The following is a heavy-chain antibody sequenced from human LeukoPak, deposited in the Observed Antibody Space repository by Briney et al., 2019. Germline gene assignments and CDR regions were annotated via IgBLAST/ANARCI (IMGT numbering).Heavy chain of an antibody. V-gene: IGHV4-39*07. CDR3: ARDYGDYGSY. CDR1: GGSISSTSYY. D-gene: IGHD4-17*01. J-gene: IGHJ4*02. CDR2: IFYSGST. Sequence: SETLSLTCTVSGGSISSTSYYWAWIRQPPGKGLEWIGSIFYSGSTYYNPSLKSRVTISVDTSKNQFSLKLSSVTAADTAVYYCARDYGDYGSYWGQGTLVTVSS.